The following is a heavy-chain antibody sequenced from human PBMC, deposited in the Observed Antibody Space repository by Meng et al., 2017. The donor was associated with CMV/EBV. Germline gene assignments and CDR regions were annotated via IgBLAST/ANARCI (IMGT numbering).Heavy chain of an antibody. CDR1: GGTFSSYA. D-gene: IGHD2-2*02. CDR3: ASFYYCSSTSCYTENYYYYGMDV. V-gene: IGHV1-69*05. CDR2: IIPIFGTA. J-gene: IGHJ6*02. Sequence: SVKVSCKASGGTFSSYAISWVRQAPGQGLEWMGGIIPIFGTANYAQKFQGRVTITTDESTSTAYMELSSLRSEDTAVYYCASFYYCSSTSCYTENYYYYGMDVWGQGTAVTVSS.